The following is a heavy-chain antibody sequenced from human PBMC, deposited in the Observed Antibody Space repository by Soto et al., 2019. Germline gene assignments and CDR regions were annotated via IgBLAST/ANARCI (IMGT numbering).Heavy chain of an antibody. Sequence: QVQLVESGGGVVQPGRSLRLSCAASGFTFSSYAMHWVRQAPGKGLEWVAVISYDGSNKYYADSVKGRFTISRDNSKNTLYLQINSLRAEDTAVYHCSRDSVGSSSTDYWGQGTLVTVSS. CDR3: SRDSVGSSSTDY. D-gene: IGHD6-6*01. V-gene: IGHV3-30-3*01. CDR1: GFTFSSYA. J-gene: IGHJ4*02. CDR2: ISYDGSNK.